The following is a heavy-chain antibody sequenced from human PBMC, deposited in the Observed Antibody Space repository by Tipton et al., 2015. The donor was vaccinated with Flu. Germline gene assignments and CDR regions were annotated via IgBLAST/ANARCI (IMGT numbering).Heavy chain of an antibody. J-gene: IGHJ4*02. CDR2: IRHYVTNT. CDR1: GFTFSNYG. D-gene: IGHD1-1*01. CDR3: AKDNDPSNVPHY. Sequence: GSLRLSCVASGFTFSNYGLHWVRQVPGKRLEWVALIRHYVTNTYYVDSVRGRFTISRDNSKNTVYLQMNNLRGEDTAVYYCAKDNDPSNVPHYWGQGTLVTVSS. V-gene: IGHV3-30*02.